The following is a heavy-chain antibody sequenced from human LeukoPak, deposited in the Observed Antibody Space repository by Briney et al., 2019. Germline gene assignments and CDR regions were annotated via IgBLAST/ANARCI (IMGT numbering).Heavy chain of an antibody. Sequence: ASVRVSCKASGYTFTGYDINWVRQATGQGLDWMGWMNPYTGDTGYAQKFQGRVTMTRNTSIDTAYMELSGLRSGDTAVYYCTRGSLSGSSRDYWGQGTLVTVSS. J-gene: IGHJ4*02. CDR3: TRGSLSGSSRDY. CDR2: MNPYTGDT. D-gene: IGHD1-26*01. CDR1: GYTFTGYD. V-gene: IGHV1-8*01.